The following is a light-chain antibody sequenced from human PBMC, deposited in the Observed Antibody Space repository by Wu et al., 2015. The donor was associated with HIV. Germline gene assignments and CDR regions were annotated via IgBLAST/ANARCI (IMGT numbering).Light chain of an antibody. CDR1: QNIETF. V-gene: IGKV1-39*01. CDR2: DAS. CDR3: QKYNTAPWT. J-gene: IGKJ1*01. Sequence: DIEVTQSPSYLSASVGDRVTITCRTSQNIETFLNWYQQKSGTAPDLLLRDASILQSGVPLRFSGSGSGTDFTLTISSLQPEDVATYYCQKYNTAPWTFGQGTKVEMK.